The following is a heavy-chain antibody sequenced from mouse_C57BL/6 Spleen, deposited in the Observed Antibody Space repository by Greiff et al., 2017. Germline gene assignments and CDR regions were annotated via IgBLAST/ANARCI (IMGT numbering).Heavy chain of an antibody. V-gene: IGHV1-4*01. D-gene: IGHD1-1*01. CDR3: ARGEDYGSSYRYYFDY. J-gene: IGHJ2*01. CDR2: INPSSGYT. Sequence: QVQLQQSGAELARPGASVKMSCKASGYTFTSYTMHWVKQRPGQGLEWIGYINPSSGYTKYNQKFKDKDTLTADKSSSTAYMQLSSLTSEDSAVYYCARGEDYGSSYRYYFDYWGQGTTLTVSS. CDR1: GYTFTSYT.